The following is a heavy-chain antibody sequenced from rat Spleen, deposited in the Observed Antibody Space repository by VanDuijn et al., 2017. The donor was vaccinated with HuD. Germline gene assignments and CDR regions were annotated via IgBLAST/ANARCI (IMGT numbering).Heavy chain of an antibody. D-gene: IGHD4-6*01. CDR1: GFTFRNYY. Sequence: EVQLVESGGGLVQPGRSLKLSCAASGFTFRNYYMAWVRQAPTKGLEWVAYISTGGGSTHYPDSVKGRFTISRDIAKSTLYLQMNNLRSEETATYYCTRGTYFRHWGQGVMVTVSS. CDR2: ISTGGGST. J-gene: IGHJ2*01. V-gene: IGHV5-27*01. CDR3: TRGTYFRH.